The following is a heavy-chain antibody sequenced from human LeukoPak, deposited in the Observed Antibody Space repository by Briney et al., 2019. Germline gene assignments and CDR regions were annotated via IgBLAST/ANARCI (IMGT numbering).Heavy chain of an antibody. CDR3: AREGSAAAGYFQR. V-gene: IGHV4-61*02. Sequence: QVQLQESGPGLVKPSQTLSLTCTVSGGPINSGSYYWTWIRQPAGKGLALIGRIYTSGSTNYNPSLRGRAIISADTSTNQFSLRLSSVTAADTAVYYCAREGSAAAGYFQRWGQGTLVTVSS. CDR1: GGPINSGSYY. D-gene: IGHD6-25*01. CDR2: IYTSGST. J-gene: IGHJ1*01.